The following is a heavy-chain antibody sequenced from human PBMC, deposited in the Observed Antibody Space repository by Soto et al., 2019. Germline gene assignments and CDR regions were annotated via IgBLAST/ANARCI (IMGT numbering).Heavy chain of an antibody. Sequence: QVQLVQSGAEVKKPGASVKVSCKASGYTFTSYYMHWVRQAPGQGLEWMGIINPSGGSTSYAQKFQGRITMTRDTFTSTVYLEPSSLRSEDTAVYYCARGCSGGSCYDYWGQGTLVTVSS. CDR2: INPSGGST. J-gene: IGHJ4*02. D-gene: IGHD2-15*01. V-gene: IGHV1-46*01. CDR3: ARGCSGGSCYDY. CDR1: GYTFTSYY.